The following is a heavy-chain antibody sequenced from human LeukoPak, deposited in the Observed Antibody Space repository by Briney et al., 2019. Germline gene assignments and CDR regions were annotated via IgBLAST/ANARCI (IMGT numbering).Heavy chain of an antibody. J-gene: IGHJ6*02. V-gene: IGHV1-46*01. CDR3: ARDSRTMTAVTRGQHYYYGLDV. CDR1: GYTFTNYY. D-gene: IGHD4-17*01. CDR2: INPSDGGT. Sequence: ASVKVSCKASGYTFTNYYLHWVRQAPGHGLEWMAIINPSDGGTYYEQKLQGRVTVTRDTSTSTVYMELSSLRSEDTAVYYCARDSRTMTAVTRGQHYYYGLDVWGQGTTVSVSS.